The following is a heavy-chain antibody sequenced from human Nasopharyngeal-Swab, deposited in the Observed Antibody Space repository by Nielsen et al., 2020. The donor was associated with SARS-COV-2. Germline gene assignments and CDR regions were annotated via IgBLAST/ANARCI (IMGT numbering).Heavy chain of an antibody. CDR2: MNPNSGNT. Sequence: ASVKVSCKASGYTFTSYYMHWVRQAPGQGLEWMGWMNPNSGNTGYAQKFQGRVTMTRNTSISTAYMELSSLRSEDTAVYYCARGISLYYYYYYMDVWGKGTTVTVSS. J-gene: IGHJ6*03. CDR1: GYTFTSYY. CDR3: ARGISLYYYYYYMDV. D-gene: IGHD3-3*02. V-gene: IGHV1-8*02.